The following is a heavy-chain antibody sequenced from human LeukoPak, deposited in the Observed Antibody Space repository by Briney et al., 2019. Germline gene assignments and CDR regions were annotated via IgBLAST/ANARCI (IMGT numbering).Heavy chain of an antibody. Sequence: GGSLRLSCAASGFTFADYAMHWVRQAPGKGLEWVSLISGDAGSTYYADSVKGRFTVSRDNSKNSLCLQMNSLRNEDTALYYCAISDHYFDYWGQGTLVTVSS. V-gene: IGHV3-43*02. CDR2: ISGDAGST. CDR3: AISDHYFDY. CDR1: GFTFADYA. J-gene: IGHJ4*02.